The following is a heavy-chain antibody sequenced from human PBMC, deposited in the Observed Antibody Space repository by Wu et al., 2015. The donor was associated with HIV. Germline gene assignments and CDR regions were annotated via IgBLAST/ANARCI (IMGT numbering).Heavy chain of an antibody. V-gene: IGHV1-46*01. J-gene: IGHJ4*02. CDR2: INPSGGST. CDR3: TRGPDFDY. Sequence: QVHLLQSGAEVKKSGSSVRVSCKASGYTFINSYIHWVRQAPGQGLEWMGIINPSGGSTDYIQKFQGRVTMTRDTSTSTVYMKLSGLTSEDTAVYFCTRGPDFDYWGQGTLVTVSS. CDR1: GYTFINSY.